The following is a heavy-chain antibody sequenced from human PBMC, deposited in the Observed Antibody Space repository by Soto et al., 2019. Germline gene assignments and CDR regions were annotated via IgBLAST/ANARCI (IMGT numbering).Heavy chain of an antibody. CDR2: IIPLFGTA. V-gene: IGHV1-69*13. CDR3: ARQFDYDSSGYYYAY. CDR1: GGIFNKYA. J-gene: IGHJ4*02. D-gene: IGHD3-22*01. Sequence: GASVKVSCKASGGIFNKYAIDWVRQAPGQGLEWMGGIIPLFGTAKYAQKFQGRVTITADEATSTAYMELSSLRSEDTAVYYCARQFDYDSSGYYYAYWGQGTLVTSPQ.